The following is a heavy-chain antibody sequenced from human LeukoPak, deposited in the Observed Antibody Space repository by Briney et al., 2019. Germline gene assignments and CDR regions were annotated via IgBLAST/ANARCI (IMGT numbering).Heavy chain of an antibody. J-gene: IGHJ5*02. D-gene: IGHD2-15*01. CDR1: GFTFDDYG. CDR2: INWNGGST. CDR3: ARDPEYCSGGSCYRYSWFDP. V-gene: IGHV3-20*04. Sequence: GGSLRLSCAASGFTFDDYGMSWVRQAPGKGLEWVSGINWNGGSTGYADSVKGRFTISRDNAKNSLYLQMNSLRAEDTALYYCARDPEYCSGGSCYRYSWFDPWGQGTLVTVSS.